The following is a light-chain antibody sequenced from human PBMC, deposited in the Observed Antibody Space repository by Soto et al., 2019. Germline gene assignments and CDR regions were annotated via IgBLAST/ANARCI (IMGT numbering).Light chain of an antibody. CDR2: YDD. CDR1: SSNIGNNA. V-gene: IGLV1-36*01. Sequence: QSVLTQPPSVSEAPRQRVTISCSGSSSNIGNNAVNWYQQLPGKAPKLLIYYDDLLPSGVSDRFSGSKSGTSASLAISGLQSEDEADYYCAAWDDSRNGQDFGTGTKVTVL. CDR3: AAWDDSRNGQD. J-gene: IGLJ1*01.